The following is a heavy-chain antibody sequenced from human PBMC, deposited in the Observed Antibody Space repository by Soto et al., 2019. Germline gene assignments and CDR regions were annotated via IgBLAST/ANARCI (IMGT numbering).Heavy chain of an antibody. Sequence: QVQLVQSGGEVKKPGASVKVSCKASGYTFTSYGFSWVRQAPGQGLEWMGWISGYNGNTNDAQKFQGRVTMTTDTSTSTADMELRSLRSDDTAVYYCARAARYCSTTSCFSFFYWFDPWGQGTLVTVSS. CDR1: GYTFTSYG. D-gene: IGHD2-2*01. CDR2: ISGYNGNT. V-gene: IGHV1-18*04. CDR3: ARAARYCSTTSCFSFFYWFDP. J-gene: IGHJ5*02.